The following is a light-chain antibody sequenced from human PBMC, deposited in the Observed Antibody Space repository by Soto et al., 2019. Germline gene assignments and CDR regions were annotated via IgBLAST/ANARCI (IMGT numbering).Light chain of an antibody. J-gene: IGKJ2*01. CDR1: QSVSSTY. CDR2: GAS. Sequence: EIVLTQSPGTLSLSPGERATLSCRVSQSVSSTYLAWYQHKPGQAPRLLIYGASSRETGIPDTFSGSGSGTDFTLTISRLEPEDFAVYYCQQYGSSPLYTFGQGTKLEIK. V-gene: IGKV3-20*01. CDR3: QQYGSSPLYT.